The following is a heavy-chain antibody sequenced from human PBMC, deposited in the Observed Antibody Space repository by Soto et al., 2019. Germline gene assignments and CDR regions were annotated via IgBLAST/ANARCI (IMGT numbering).Heavy chain of an antibody. Sequence: GGSLRLSCAASGFTFSSYAMHWVRQAPGKGLEWVAVISYDGSNKYYADSVKGRFTISRDNSKNTLYLQMNSLRAEDTAVYYCARDQRGDYFDYWGQGTLVTVSS. J-gene: IGHJ4*02. CDR3: ARDQRGDYFDY. CDR1: GFTFSSYA. V-gene: IGHV3-30-3*01. CDR2: ISYDGSNK.